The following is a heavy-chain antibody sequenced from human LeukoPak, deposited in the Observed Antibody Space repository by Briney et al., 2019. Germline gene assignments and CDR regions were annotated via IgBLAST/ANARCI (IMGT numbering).Heavy chain of an antibody. D-gene: IGHD3-22*01. J-gene: IGHJ4*02. Sequence: ASVKVSCKASRYTFTDYYLHWVRQAPGQGLEWMGWINPNGGGTVSAQKFQGRVSMTRDTSISTAYMELTRLTSDDTAVYFCARGPHYYDSSGLYYFDNWGQGTLVTVSS. CDR1: RYTFTDYY. V-gene: IGHV1-2*02. CDR2: INPNGGGT. CDR3: ARGPHYYDSSGLYYFDN.